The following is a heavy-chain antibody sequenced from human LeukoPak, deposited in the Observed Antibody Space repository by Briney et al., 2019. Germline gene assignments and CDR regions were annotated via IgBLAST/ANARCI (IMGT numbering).Heavy chain of an antibody. V-gene: IGHV1-8*01. D-gene: IGHD3-10*01. CDR3: ARRYYYGSGSYYNVALRY. J-gene: IGHJ1*01. CDR2: MNPNSGNT. CDR1: GYTFISYD. Sequence: ASVKVSCKASGYTFISYDINWVRQATGQGLEWMGWMNPNSGNTGYAQKFQGRVTMTRNTSISTAYMELSSLRSEDTAVYYCARRYYYGSGSYYNVALRYWGQGTPVTVSS.